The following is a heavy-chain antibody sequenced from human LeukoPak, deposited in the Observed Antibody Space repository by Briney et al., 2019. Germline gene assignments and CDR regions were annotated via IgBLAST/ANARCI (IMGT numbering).Heavy chain of an antibody. CDR3: ARDWSRIAPRGFDP. V-gene: IGHV3-7*01. D-gene: IGHD6-13*01. CDR1: GFTFSTYW. CDR2: MKQDGREK. Sequence: AGGSLRLSCAASGFTFSTYWMTWVRQAPGKGLEWVANMKQDGREKYYVDSVKGRFTISRDNAKNSLYLQMNSLRAEDTAVYYCARDWSRIAPRGFDPWGQGTLVTVSS. J-gene: IGHJ5*02.